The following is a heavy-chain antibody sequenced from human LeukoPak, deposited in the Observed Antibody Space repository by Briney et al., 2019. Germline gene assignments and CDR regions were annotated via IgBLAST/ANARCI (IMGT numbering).Heavy chain of an antibody. J-gene: IGHJ4*02. V-gene: IGHV1-2*02. Sequence: ASVKVSCKASGYTFTGYYIHWVRQAPGQGLEWMGNINCNSGDTSYAQKFQGRVTLTRDTSINTAYMELSSLRSDDTAVYYCARDHLAAAGSGGWGQGTLVTVSS. CDR1: GYTFTGYY. D-gene: IGHD6-13*01. CDR2: INCNSGDT. CDR3: ARDHLAAAGSGG.